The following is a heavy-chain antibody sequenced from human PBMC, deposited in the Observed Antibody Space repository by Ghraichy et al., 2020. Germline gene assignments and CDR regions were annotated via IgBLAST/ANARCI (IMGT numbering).Heavy chain of an antibody. V-gene: IGHV1-69*13. CDR1: GGSFSSYV. Sequence: SVKVSCKASGGSFSSYVINWVRQAPGQGLEWMGGIIPLFGTLNYAQKFQGRVTITADDSTSTAFMELTSLRSYDTAVYYCAGPKGSAYYHGTFGVDVWGKGTTVIVSS. D-gene: IGHD3-3*01. CDR3: AGPKGSAYYHGTFGVDV. J-gene: IGHJ6*04. CDR2: IIPLFGTL.